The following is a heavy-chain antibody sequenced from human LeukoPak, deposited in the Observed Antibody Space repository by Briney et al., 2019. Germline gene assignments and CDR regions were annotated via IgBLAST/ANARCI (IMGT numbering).Heavy chain of an antibody. J-gene: IGHJ4*02. D-gene: IGHD6-19*01. CDR3: AKDQIAVAGTNERSAFDY. Sequence: ASVKVSCKASGYTSTSYDINWVRQAAGQGLEWMGWMNPNSGNTGYAQKFQGRVTMTRNTSISTAYMELSSLRSEDTAVYYCAKDQIAVAGTNERSAFDYWGQGTLVTVSS. CDR1: GYTSTSYD. V-gene: IGHV1-8*01. CDR2: MNPNSGNT.